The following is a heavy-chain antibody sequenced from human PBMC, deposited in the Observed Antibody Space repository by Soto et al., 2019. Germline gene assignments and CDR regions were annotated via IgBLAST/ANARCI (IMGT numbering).Heavy chain of an antibody. V-gene: IGHV3-21*01. CDR3: ARVRVAAAGNPHFDY. CDR2: ISSSSSYI. Sequence: PGGSLILSCAASGFTFSSYSMNWVRQAPGKGLEWVSSISSSSSYIYYADSVKGRFTISRDNAKNSLYLQMNSLRAEDTAVYYCARVRVAAAGNPHFDYWGQGTLVTVSS. D-gene: IGHD6-13*01. J-gene: IGHJ4*02. CDR1: GFTFSSYS.